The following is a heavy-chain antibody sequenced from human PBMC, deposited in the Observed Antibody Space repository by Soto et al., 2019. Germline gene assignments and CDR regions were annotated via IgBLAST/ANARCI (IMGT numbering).Heavy chain of an antibody. J-gene: IGHJ4*02. Sequence: PGGSLRLSCAASGFTFSSYAMSWVRQAPGKGLEWVSAISGSGGSTYYADSVKGRFTISRDNSKNTLYLQMNSLRAEDTAVYYCAKDPHRTYIVVVMESYFDYWGQGTLVTVSS. CDR1: GFTFSSYA. D-gene: IGHD3-22*01. CDR3: AKDPHRTYIVVVMESYFDY. V-gene: IGHV3-23*01. CDR2: ISGSGGST.